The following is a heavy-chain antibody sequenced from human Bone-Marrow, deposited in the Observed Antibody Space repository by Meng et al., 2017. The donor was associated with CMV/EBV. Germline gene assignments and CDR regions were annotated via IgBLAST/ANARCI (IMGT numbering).Heavy chain of an antibody. CDR2: INSDGSST. Sequence: GESLRLSCAASGFTFSSYWMHWVRQAPGKGLVWVSRINSDGSSTSYADSVKGRFTISRDNAKNTLYLQMNSLRAEDTAVYYCAREGLLYSDPFDYWGQGTLVTVSS. J-gene: IGHJ4*02. D-gene: IGHD3-3*01. V-gene: IGHV3-74*01. CDR3: AREGLLYSDPFDY. CDR1: GFTFSSYW.